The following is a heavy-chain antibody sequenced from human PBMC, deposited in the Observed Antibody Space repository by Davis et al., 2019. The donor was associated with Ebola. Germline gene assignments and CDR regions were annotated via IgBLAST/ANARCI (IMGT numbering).Heavy chain of an antibody. CDR1: GFSFSSYA. CDR3: ARERQLVRKNYYYYYGMDV. D-gene: IGHD6-6*01. J-gene: IGHJ6*02. CDR2: ISAGDGTT. Sequence: GESLKISCATSGFSFSSYAMSWVRQAPGKGLEWVSAISAGDGTTYADSVKGRFTISRDNSKNTLYLQMNSLRAGDTAVYYCARERQLVRKNYYYYYGMDVWGQGTTVTVSS. V-gene: IGHV3-23*01.